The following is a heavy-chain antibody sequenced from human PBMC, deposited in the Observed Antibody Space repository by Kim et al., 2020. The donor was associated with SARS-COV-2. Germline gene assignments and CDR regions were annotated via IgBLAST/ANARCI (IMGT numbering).Heavy chain of an antibody. V-gene: IGHV1-3*01. Sequence: ASVKVSCKTSGYSFVSYAIHWLRQAPGQRLEWMGWLNAGTGDTRYSRKFHDRITITRDTSANTADMGLSSLTSEDTALYYCARSTIAVGGWGWFDAWGQGTLVTVSS. CDR2: LNAGTGDT. CDR1: GYSFVSYA. CDR3: ARSTIAVGGWGWFDA. D-gene: IGHD6-19*01. J-gene: IGHJ5*02.